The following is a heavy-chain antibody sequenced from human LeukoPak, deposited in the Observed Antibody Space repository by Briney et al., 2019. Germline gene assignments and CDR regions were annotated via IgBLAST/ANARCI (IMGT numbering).Heavy chain of an antibody. D-gene: IGHD4-23*01. Sequence: ASVKVSCKASGYTFTGYYMHWVRQAPGQGLEWMGWISTYNGNTNYAQKLQGRVTMTTDTSTSTAYMELRSLRSDDTAMYYCARDFVDRRAAVSGYWGQGTLVTVSS. CDR2: ISTYNGNT. J-gene: IGHJ4*02. CDR1: GYTFTGYY. V-gene: IGHV1-18*04. CDR3: ARDFVDRRAAVSGY.